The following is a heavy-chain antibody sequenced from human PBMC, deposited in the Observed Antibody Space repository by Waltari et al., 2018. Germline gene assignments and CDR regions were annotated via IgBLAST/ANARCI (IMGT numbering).Heavy chain of an antibody. D-gene: IGHD2-15*01. J-gene: IGHJ4*02. Sequence: QVQLVQSGAEVKKPGASVKVSCKASGYTFTGYYMHWVRQAPGQGLEWMGWIKPNSGGTNYAQKVQGRVTMTRDTSISTAYMELSRLRSDDTAVYYCARDVRDIVVVVAANHFDYWGQGTLVTVSS. CDR1: GYTFTGYY. V-gene: IGHV1-2*02. CDR3: ARDVRDIVVVVAANHFDY. CDR2: IKPNSGGT.